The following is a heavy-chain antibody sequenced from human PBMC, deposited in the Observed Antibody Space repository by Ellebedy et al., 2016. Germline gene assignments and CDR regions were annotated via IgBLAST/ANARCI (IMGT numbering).Heavy chain of an antibody. J-gene: IGHJ3*02. V-gene: IGHV3-23*01. CDR1: DFTFSIYA. D-gene: IGHD2-8*01. CDR3: AKDRVNGNGVYDAFDI. CDR2: IGTNI. Sequence: GESLKISCAASDFTFSIYAMSWVRQAPGKGLEWVSSIGTNIDYADSVKGRFTISRDDSRSMVYLQMNSLRAEDTAVYYCAKDRVNGNGVYDAFDIWGQGTMVTVSS.